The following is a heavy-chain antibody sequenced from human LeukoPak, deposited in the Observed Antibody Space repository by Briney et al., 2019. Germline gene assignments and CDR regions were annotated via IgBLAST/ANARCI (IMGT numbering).Heavy chain of an antibody. D-gene: IGHD1-26*01. J-gene: IGHJ3*02. CDR3: ARAGEGLLAYSFDI. CDR2: IIPILGIV. Sequence: SVKVSCKASGGTFSYYAISWVRQAPGQGLEWMGRIIPILGIVNYAQKFQGRVTITADKSTSTAYMELSSLRAEDTAVYYCARAGEGLLAYSFDIWGQGTMVTVSS. V-gene: IGHV1-69*04. CDR1: GGTFSYYA.